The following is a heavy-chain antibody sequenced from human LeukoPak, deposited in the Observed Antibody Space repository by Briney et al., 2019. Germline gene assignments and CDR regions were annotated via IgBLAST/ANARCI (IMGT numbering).Heavy chain of an antibody. V-gene: IGHV1-18*01. CDR1: GYTFTSYG. J-gene: IGHJ4*02. CDR2: ISAYNGNT. Sequence: ASVKVSCKAPGYTFTSYGISWVRQAPGQGLEWMGWISAYNGNTNYAQKLQGRVTITTDTSTSTAYMELRSLRSGDTAVYYCARGPAAHGSAYFDYWGQGTLVTVSS. CDR3: ARGPAAHGSAYFDY. D-gene: IGHD3-10*01.